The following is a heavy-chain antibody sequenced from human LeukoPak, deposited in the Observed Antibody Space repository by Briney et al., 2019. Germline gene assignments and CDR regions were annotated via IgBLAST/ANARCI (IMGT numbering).Heavy chain of an antibody. CDR1: GFTFNDFA. CDR2: IKQDGSEK. CDR3: ARGGSYYNY. J-gene: IGHJ4*02. Sequence: GGSLRLSCAASGFTFNDFAMHWVRQAPGKGLEWVANIKQDGSEKYYVDSVKGRFTISRDNAKNSLYLQMNSLRAEDTAVYYCARGGSYYNYWGQGTLVTVS. D-gene: IGHD1-26*01. V-gene: IGHV3-7*01.